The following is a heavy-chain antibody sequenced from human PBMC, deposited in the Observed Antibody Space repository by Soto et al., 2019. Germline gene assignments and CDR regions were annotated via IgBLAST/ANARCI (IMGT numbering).Heavy chain of an antibody. D-gene: IGHD6-6*01. J-gene: IGHJ6*02. V-gene: IGHV4-39*01. Sequence: PETLSLTCTVSGGSISSSSYYWGWIRQPPGKGLEWIGSIYYSGSTYYNPSLKSRVTISVDTSKNQFSLKLSSVTAADTAVYYCARHRSIAARIYYYYGMDVWGQGTTVTVSS. CDR1: GGSISSSSYY. CDR3: ARHRSIAARIYYYYGMDV. CDR2: IYYSGST.